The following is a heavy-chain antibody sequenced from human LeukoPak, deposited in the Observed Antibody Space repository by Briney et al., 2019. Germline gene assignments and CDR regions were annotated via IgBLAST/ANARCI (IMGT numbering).Heavy chain of an antibody. V-gene: IGHV3-48*04. J-gene: IGHJ3*02. D-gene: IGHD3-3*01. CDR3: AKNFWSGHDAFDI. Sequence: GGSLRLSCAASGFTFSSYSMNWVRQAPGKGLEWVSYISSSSSTIYYADSVKGRFTISRDNAKNSLYLQMNSLRAEDTAVYYCAKNFWSGHDAFDIWGQGTMVTVSS. CDR2: ISSSSSTI. CDR1: GFTFSSYS.